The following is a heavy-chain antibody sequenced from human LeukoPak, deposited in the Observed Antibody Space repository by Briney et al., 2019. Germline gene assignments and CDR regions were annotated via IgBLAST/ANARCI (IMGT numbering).Heavy chain of an antibody. V-gene: IGHV1-2*02. CDR1: GYTFIGYY. Sequence: GASVKVSCKASGYTFIGYYMHWVRQAPGQGLEWMGWINPNSGVRNYAQKLQGRVTMTRDTSISTAYMELSRLRSDDTAVYYCARGGAGEGYCSSTSCHGHDFWGQGTLVTVSS. D-gene: IGHD2-2*01. CDR3: ARGGAGEGYCSSTSCHGHDF. J-gene: IGHJ4*02. CDR2: INPNSGVR.